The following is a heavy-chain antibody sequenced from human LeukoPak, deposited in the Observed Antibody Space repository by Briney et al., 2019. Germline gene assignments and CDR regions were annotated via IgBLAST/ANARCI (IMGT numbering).Heavy chain of an antibody. CDR3: ATVNDYVWGSYRQSAARDFQV. V-gene: IGHV1-46*01. D-gene: IGHD3-16*02. Sequence: ASVKVSCKASGYTFTSYYMHWVRQAPGQGLEWMGIINPSGGSTSYAQKFQGRVTMTRDTSTSTVYMELTSLRSEDTAVYYCATVNDYVWGSYRQSAARDFQVRGQGTLVTVSS. J-gene: IGHJ1*01. CDR2: INPSGGST. CDR1: GYTFTSYY.